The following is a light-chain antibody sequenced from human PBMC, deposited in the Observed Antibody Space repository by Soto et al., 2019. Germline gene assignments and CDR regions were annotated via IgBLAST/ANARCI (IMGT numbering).Light chain of an antibody. Sequence: IVMTQSPDSRAVSLGERATINCKSSQSVLYSSNNKNYLAWYQQKPGQPPKLLIYWASTRESGVPDRFSGSGSGTDFTLTISSLQAEDVAVYYCQQYYSTPLTFGGGTKV. CDR1: QSVLYSSNNKNY. CDR3: QQYYSTPLT. J-gene: IGKJ4*01. CDR2: WAS. V-gene: IGKV4-1*01.